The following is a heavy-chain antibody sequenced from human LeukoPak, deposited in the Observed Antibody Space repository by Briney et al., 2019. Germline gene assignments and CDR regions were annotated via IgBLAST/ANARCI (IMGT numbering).Heavy chain of an antibody. CDR3: ARVGPAAINSYYYGMDV. J-gene: IGHJ6*04. CDR2: IYYSGST. V-gene: IGHV4-31*03. D-gene: IGHD2-2*01. Sequence: SETLSLTCTVSGGSISSGGYYWSWIRQHPGKGLEWIGYIYYSGSTYYNPSLKSRVTISVDTSKNQFSLKLSSVAAADTAVYYCARVGPAAINSYYYGMDVWGKGTTVTVSS. CDR1: GGSISSGGYY.